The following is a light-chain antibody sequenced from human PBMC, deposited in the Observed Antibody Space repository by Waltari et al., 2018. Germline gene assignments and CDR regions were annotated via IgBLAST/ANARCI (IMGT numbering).Light chain of an antibody. Sequence: DIQMTQSQYSLSASVGDRVTITCQASQNIYNFLNWYQQKPGKVPKLLIYDASNLETWVPSRFSGSGFGTDFTFTITSLQPEDIATYYCQQYGLTFGGGTKVEIK. V-gene: IGKV1-33*01. CDR2: DAS. J-gene: IGKJ4*01. CDR3: QQYGLT. CDR1: QNIYNF.